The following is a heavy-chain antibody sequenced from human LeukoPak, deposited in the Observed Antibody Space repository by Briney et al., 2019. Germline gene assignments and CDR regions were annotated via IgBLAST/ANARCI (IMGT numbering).Heavy chain of an antibody. CDR2: IYHSGST. J-gene: IGHJ5*02. V-gene: IGHV4-30-2*01. Sequence: KTSETLSLTCTVSGGSISSGGYYWSWIRQPPGKGLEWIGYIYHSGSTYYNPSLKSRVTISVDRSKNQFSLKLSSVTAADTAVYYCARGYYYDSSGSESFDPWGQGTLVTVSS. CDR3: ARGYYYDSSGSESFDP. D-gene: IGHD3-22*01. CDR1: GGSISSGGYY.